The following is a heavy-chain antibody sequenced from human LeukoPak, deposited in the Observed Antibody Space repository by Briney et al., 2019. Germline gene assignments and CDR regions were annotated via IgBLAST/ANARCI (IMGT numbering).Heavy chain of an antibody. CDR3: GGGYNWNYGVDY. CDR1: GGTFSSYA. Sequence: ASVKVSCKASGGTFSSYAISWVRQAPGQGLEWMGGIIPIFGTANYAQKFQGRVTITADESTSTAYMELCSLRSEDTAVYYCGGGYNWNYGVDYWGQGALVTVSS. CDR2: IIPIFGTA. D-gene: IGHD1-7*01. J-gene: IGHJ4*02. V-gene: IGHV1-69*13.